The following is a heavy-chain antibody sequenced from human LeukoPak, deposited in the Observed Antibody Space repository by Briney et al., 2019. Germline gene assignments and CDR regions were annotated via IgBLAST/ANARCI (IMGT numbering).Heavy chain of an antibody. J-gene: IGHJ4*02. Sequence: SETLSLTCTVSGGSISSGGYYWSWIHQHPGKDLEWIGYIYYSGSTYYNPSLKSRVTISVDTSKNQFSLKLSSVTAADTAVYYCARSSLILFDYWGQGTLVTVSS. CDR3: ARSSLILFDY. CDR1: GGSISSGGYY. CDR2: IYYSGST. D-gene: IGHD2/OR15-2a*01. V-gene: IGHV4-31*03.